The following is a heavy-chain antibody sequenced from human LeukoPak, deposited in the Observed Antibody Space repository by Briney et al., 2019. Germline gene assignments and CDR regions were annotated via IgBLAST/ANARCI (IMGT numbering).Heavy chain of an antibody. CDR3: ARDGLSYGSGSTFLRNGAFDI. CDR1: GGSISSSNW. V-gene: IGHV4-4*02. J-gene: IGHJ3*02. D-gene: IGHD2-15*01. CDR2: IYHSGST. Sequence: SGTLSLTCAVSGGSISSSNWWSWVRQPPGKGLEWIGEIYHSGSTNYNPSLKSRVTISVDKSKNQFSLKLSSVTAADTAVYYCARDGLSYGSGSTFLRNGAFDIWGQGTMVTVSS.